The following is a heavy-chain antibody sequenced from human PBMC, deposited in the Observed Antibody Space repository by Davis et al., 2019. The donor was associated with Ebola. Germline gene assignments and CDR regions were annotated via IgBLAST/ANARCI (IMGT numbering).Heavy chain of an antibody. J-gene: IGHJ4*02. CDR1: GYTFTSYD. D-gene: IGHD2-8*02. Sequence: AASVKVSCKASGYTFTSYDINWVRQAPGQRLEWMGWMNPNSGNTGYAQNFQGRATMTEDTSTFTAYMELNNLRYADTAVYYCATGLVFWGQGTLVTVSS. CDR2: MNPNSGNT. CDR3: ATGLVF. V-gene: IGHV1-8*01.